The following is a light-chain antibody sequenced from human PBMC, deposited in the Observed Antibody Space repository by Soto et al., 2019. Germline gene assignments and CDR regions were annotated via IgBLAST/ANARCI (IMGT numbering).Light chain of an antibody. V-gene: IGLV2-14*01. Sequence: QSALTQPASVSGSPGQSITISCTGTSSDIGYYKFVSWYQHHPGKAPKLMIFEVSNRPSGVSDRFSGSKSGNTASLTISGLQGEDEADYCCSSYTTSSTSVIFGGGTKLTVL. CDR1: SSDIGYYKF. CDR2: EVS. CDR3: SSYTTSSTSVI. J-gene: IGLJ2*01.